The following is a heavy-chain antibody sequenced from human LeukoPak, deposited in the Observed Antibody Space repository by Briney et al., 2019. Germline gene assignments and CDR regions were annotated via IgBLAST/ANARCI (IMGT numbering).Heavy chain of an antibody. CDR2: INPNSGGT. Sequence: ASVKVSCKASGYTFTGPYMYWVRQAPGQGLEWMGWINPNSGGTNYAQNFQGRVTMTRDTSFSTAYMEVSRLRSDDTAVYYCARMLNGAYDVWGQGTLVTVSS. V-gene: IGHV1-2*02. CDR3: ARMLNGAYDV. CDR1: GYTFTGPY. J-gene: IGHJ4*02. D-gene: IGHD5-12*01.